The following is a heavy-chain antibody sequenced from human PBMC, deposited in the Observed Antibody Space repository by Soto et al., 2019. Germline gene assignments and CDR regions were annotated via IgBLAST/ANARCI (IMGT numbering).Heavy chain of an antibody. V-gene: IGHV3-74*01. J-gene: IGHJ3*01. Sequence: EVQLVESGGGLVQPGGSLRLSCAASGFTFSSHWLHWVRQTPGEGLVSVSRINPDASDADYADSVKGRFTISRDNAKSTLYLKKNSLRAEDTGLYYGARPKTLVYSAFDPWAQGTMVTVSS. CDR2: INPDASDA. CDR3: ARPKTLVYSAFDP. D-gene: IGHD1-20*01. CDR1: GFTFSSHW.